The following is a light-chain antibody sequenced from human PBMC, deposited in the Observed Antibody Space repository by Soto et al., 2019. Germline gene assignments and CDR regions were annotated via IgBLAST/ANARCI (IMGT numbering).Light chain of an antibody. CDR3: QQNNKWPPVT. CDR1: QTISND. V-gene: IGKV3-15*01. J-gene: IGKJ4*01. Sequence: EVVMTQSPATVSVSPGEGVTLSCRASQTISNDLAWYQQKPGQAPRLLIYGASTRATGVPARFSGGGSGTEFTLTISSLQSEDFAFYYCQQNNKWPPVTFGGGIKVEIK. CDR2: GAS.